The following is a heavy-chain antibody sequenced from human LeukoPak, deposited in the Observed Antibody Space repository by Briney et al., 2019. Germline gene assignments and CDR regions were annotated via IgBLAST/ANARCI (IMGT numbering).Heavy chain of an antibody. J-gene: IGHJ6*02. D-gene: IGHD5-18*01. CDR1: GGSFSGYY. CDR3: ARGRGYSYGRPTYYYYGMDV. CDR2: INHSGST. V-gene: IGHV4-34*01. Sequence: SETLSLTCALYGGSFSGYYWSWIRQPPGKGLEWIGEINHSGSTNYHPSLKSRVTISVDTSKNQFSLKLSSVTAADTAVYYCARGRGYSYGRPTYYYYGMDVWGQGTTVTVSS.